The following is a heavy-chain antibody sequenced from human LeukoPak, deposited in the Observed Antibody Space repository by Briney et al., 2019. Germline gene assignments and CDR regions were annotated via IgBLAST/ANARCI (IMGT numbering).Heavy chain of an antibody. CDR2: ISGSGGST. D-gene: IGHD6-13*01. Sequence: TGGSLRLSCAASGFTFSSYAMSWVRQAPGKGLEWVSAISGSGGSTYYADSVKGRFTISRDNSKNTLYLQMNSLRAEDTAVYYCAKDSAGSRSRDNFDYWGQGTLVTVSS. J-gene: IGHJ4*02. V-gene: IGHV3-23*01. CDR3: AKDSAGSRSRDNFDY. CDR1: GFTFSSYA.